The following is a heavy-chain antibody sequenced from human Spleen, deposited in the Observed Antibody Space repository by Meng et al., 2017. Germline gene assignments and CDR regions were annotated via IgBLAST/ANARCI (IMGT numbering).Heavy chain of an antibody. CDR1: GFTFDDYG. J-gene: IGHJ3*02. V-gene: IGHV3-20*04. D-gene: IGHD4-23*01. CDR3: VKDLRWNACDS. Sequence: GGSLRLSCAASGFTFDDYGMSWVRQAPGKGLEWVSGINWNGGSTGYADSVKGRFTISRDNAKNSLYLQMDSLRAEDTAVYYCVKDLRWNACDSWGQGTMVTVSS. CDR2: INWNGGST.